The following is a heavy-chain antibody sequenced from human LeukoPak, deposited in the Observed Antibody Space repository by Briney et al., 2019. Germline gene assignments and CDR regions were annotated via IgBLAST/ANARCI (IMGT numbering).Heavy chain of an antibody. CDR1: GYTFTSYE. CDR2: MNPNSGDT. J-gene: IGHJ6*02. V-gene: IGHV1-8*01. Sequence: ASVKVSCKASGYTFTSYEINWVRQATGQGLEWMAGMNPNSGDTGYAQKFQGRVTMTRDTSISTAYMELSSLRSEDTAVYYCARGINGVDVWGQGTTVTVSS. D-gene: IGHD1-14*01. CDR3: ARGINGVDV.